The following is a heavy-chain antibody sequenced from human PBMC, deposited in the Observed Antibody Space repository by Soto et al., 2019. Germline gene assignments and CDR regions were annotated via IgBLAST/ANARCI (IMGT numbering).Heavy chain of an antibody. CDR2: ITASGGTA. Sequence: EVQLLESGGGLVQSGGSLTISCTASGFVFSNYAVTWVRRTPGQGLEWVSAITASGGTAYYADSVKGRFTISRDNSRDNLFLHMSGLKADDTALYYCVRVIYPSSAGGPFDLWGQGTLVTVSS. CDR3: VRVIYPSSAGGPFDL. D-gene: IGHD3-16*02. CDR1: GFVFSNYA. V-gene: IGHV3-23*01. J-gene: IGHJ4*02.